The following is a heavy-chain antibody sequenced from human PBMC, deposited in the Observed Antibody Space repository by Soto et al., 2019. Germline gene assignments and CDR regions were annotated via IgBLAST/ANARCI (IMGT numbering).Heavy chain of an antibody. D-gene: IGHD6-13*01. CDR1: GYTFTSYG. CDR2: ISAYNGNT. V-gene: IGHV1-18*01. CDR3: ARGAAAGTGYYGMDV. J-gene: IGHJ6*02. Sequence: ASVKVSGKASGYTFTSYGISWVRQAPGQGLEWMGWISAYNGNTNYAQKLQGRVTMTTDTSTSTAYMELRSLRSDDTAVYYCARGAAAGTGYYGMDVWGQGTTVTVSS.